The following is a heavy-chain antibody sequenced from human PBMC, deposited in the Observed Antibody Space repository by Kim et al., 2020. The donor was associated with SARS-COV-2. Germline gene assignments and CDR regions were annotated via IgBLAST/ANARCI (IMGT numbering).Heavy chain of an antibody. D-gene: IGHD5-12*01. CDR3: AKDRSGHYYYYYMDV. J-gene: IGHJ6*03. V-gene: IGHV3-9*01. CDR1: GFTFGDYA. CDR2: ISWNSGSI. Sequence: GGSLRLSCAASGFTFGDYAMHWVRQAPGKGLEWVSGISWNSGSIGYADSVKGRFTISRDNAKNSLYLQMNSLRAEDTALYYCAKDRSGHYYYYYMDVWGKGTTVTVSS.